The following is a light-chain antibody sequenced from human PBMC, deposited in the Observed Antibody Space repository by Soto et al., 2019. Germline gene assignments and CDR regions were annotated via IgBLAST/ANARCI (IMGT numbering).Light chain of an antibody. Sequence: NFMLTQPPSVSESPGKTVIISCTRSSGSIASNDVQWYHQRPGSSPTTVIYEDNQIPSGVPDLFSGSIDSSSNSASRTISGVETADEADYFCQSYDATNQVFGGGTKLTVL. V-gene: IGLV6-57*01. CDR1: SGSIASND. J-gene: IGLJ3*02. CDR3: QSYDATNQV. CDR2: EDN.